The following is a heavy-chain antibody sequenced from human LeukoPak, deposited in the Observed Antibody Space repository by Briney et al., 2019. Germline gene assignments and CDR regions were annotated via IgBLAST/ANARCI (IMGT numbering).Heavy chain of an antibody. D-gene: IGHD3-3*01. V-gene: IGHV3-48*02. CDR1: GFTFSNYW. CDR3: VRDQFFSFDY. J-gene: IGHJ4*02. Sequence: HPGGSLRLSCAASGFTFSNYWMSWVRQAPGKGLEWVSYISGTSSLIYYADSVKGRFTISRDNAKNSLYLQMNSLRDEDTAVYYCVRDQFFSFDYWGQGTLVTVSS. CDR2: ISGTSSLI.